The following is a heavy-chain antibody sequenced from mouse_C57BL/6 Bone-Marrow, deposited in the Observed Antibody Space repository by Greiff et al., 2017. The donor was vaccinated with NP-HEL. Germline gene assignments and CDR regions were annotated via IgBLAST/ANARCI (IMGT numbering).Heavy chain of an antibody. Sequence: QVQLQQPGAELVRPGTSVKLSCKASGYTFTSYWMHWVKQRPGQGLEWIGVIDPSDSYTNYNQKFKGKATLTVDTSSSTAYMQLSSLTSEDSAVYYCARNNYGSIYRLLFAYWAQGTLVTVSA. CDR1: GYTFTSYW. D-gene: IGHD1-1*01. CDR3: ARNNYGSIYRLLFAY. CDR2: IDPSDSYT. V-gene: IGHV1-59*01. J-gene: IGHJ3*01.